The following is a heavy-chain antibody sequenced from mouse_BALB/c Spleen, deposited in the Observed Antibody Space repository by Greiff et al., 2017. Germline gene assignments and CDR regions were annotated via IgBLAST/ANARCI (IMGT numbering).Heavy chain of an antibody. D-gene: IGHD2-1*01. CDR3: ARAGDGNYVWYFDV. CDR1: GYSITSGYY. Sequence: ESGPSLVKPSQTLSLTCSVTGYSITSGYYWNWIRQFPGNKLEWMGYISYDGSNNYNPSLKNRISITRDTSKNQFFLKLNSVTTEDTATYYCARAGDGNYVWYFDVWGAGTTVTVSS. V-gene: IGHV3-6*02. J-gene: IGHJ1*01. CDR2: ISYDGSN.